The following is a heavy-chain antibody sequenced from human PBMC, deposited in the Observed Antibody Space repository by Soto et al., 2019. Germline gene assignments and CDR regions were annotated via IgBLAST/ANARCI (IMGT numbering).Heavy chain of an antibody. J-gene: IGHJ5*02. CDR2: TYDSGNT. CDR1: GGSISSNDFY. V-gene: IGHV4-31*03. D-gene: IGHD6-13*01. Sequence: QVQLQESGPGLVKPSQTLSLTCIVSGGSISSNDFYCSWIRQHPVQGLEWIGYTYDSGNTYYNPSLERRVTIVVDTSKHQFPRKVCSVTAADAAVYYWARLRFSWQSRFDPCGQGTLVTVSS. CDR3: ARLRFSWQSRFDP.